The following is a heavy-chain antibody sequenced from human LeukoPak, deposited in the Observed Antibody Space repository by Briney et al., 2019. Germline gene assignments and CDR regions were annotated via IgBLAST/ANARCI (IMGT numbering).Heavy chain of an antibody. D-gene: IGHD1-26*01. V-gene: IGHV3-13*01. CDR2: IGTGGDT. J-gene: IGHJ4*02. CDR3: ATSGGYYQFDY. CDR1: GFTFSSAD. Sequence: GGSLRLSCAASGFTFSSADLHWVRQVTGKGLEWVSAIGTGGDTYYADSVKGRFTISRDNSKNTLYLRMNSLRADDTAVYYCATSGGYYQFDYWGQGTLVTVSS.